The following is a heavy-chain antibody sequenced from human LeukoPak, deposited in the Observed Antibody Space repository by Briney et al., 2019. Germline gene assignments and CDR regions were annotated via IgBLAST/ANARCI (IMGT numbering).Heavy chain of an antibody. Sequence: ASVKVSCKASGYTFTSYDINWVRQATGQGLEWMGWMNPNSGNTGYAQKFQGRVTMTRNTSISTAYMELSSLRSEDTAVYYCARVHDCSGGSCHSNGPGGEIDYWGQGTLVTVSS. CDR1: GYTFTSYD. J-gene: IGHJ4*02. CDR2: MNPNSGNT. V-gene: IGHV1-8*01. D-gene: IGHD2-15*01. CDR3: ARVHDCSGGSCHSNGPGGEIDY.